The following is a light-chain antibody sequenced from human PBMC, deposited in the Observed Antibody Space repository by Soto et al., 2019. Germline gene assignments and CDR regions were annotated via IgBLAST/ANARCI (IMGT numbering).Light chain of an antibody. Sequence: DIPMTQSPSSLSASVGDRVTITCRASQSISSYLNWYQQKPGKAPKLLIYAASSLQSGVPSRFSGSGSGTEFTLTISSLQPEDFATYYCQQRYSTSPNTFGQGTKLEIK. CDR1: QSISSY. V-gene: IGKV1-39*01. CDR3: QQRYSTSPNT. J-gene: IGKJ2*01. CDR2: AAS.